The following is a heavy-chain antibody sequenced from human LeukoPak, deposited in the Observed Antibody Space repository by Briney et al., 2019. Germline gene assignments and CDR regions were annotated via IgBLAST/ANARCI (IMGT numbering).Heavy chain of an antibody. D-gene: IGHD2-15*01. CDR3: ARTATRYYYYGMDV. J-gene: IGHJ6*02. CDR1: GGSINGYY. Sequence: SETLSLTCAVSGGSINGYYWSWIRQPPGKGLEWIGYIYHTGNSNYNPSLRSRVTISVDTSKNQFSLKLSSVTAADTAVYYCARTATRYYYYGMDVWGQGTTVTVSS. CDR2: IYHTGNS. V-gene: IGHV4-59*01.